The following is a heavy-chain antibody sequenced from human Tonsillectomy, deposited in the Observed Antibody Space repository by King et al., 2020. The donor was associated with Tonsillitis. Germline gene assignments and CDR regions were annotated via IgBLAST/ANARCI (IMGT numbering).Heavy chain of an antibody. Sequence: VQLVESGGGVVQPGRSLRLSCAASGFTFSRYVIHWVRQAPGKGLEWVAVISYDGSNKYYADSVKGRFTISRDNSQKTLYLQMNSLRGEDTAVYYCARGDGTLPDYWGQGTLVTVSS. D-gene: IGHD1-26*01. J-gene: IGHJ4*02. CDR3: ARGDGTLPDY. V-gene: IGHV3-30*03. CDR2: ISYDGSNK. CDR1: GFTFSRYV.